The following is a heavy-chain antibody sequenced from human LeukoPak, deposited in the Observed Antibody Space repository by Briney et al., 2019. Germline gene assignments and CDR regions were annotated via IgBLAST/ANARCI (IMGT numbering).Heavy chain of an antibody. CDR2: IYYSGST. Sequence: SETLSLTCTVSGGSISSGTHLWDWIRQPPGRGLEWIGYIYYSGSTYYNPSLKSRLTISVDTSKNQFSLKLSSVTAADTAVYYCASADYEDAFDIWGQGTMVTVSS. V-gene: IGHV4-31*03. J-gene: IGHJ3*02. D-gene: IGHD4-17*01. CDR1: GGSISSGTHL. CDR3: ASADYEDAFDI.